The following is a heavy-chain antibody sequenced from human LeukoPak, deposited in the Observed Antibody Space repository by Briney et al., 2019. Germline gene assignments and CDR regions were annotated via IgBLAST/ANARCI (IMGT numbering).Heavy chain of an antibody. J-gene: IGHJ4*02. Sequence: PGRSLRLSCAASGFSFSSYGMRWVRQAPGKWLEWVTFIRYDGNNKYYTDSVKGRFTISRDNSKNTLYLQMNSMRAEDTAVYYCATDFYNSGWYPTTFDYWGQGTLVTVSS. D-gene: IGHD6-19*01. CDR2: IRYDGNNK. CDR3: ATDFYNSGWYPTTFDY. V-gene: IGHV3-30*02. CDR1: GFSFSSYG.